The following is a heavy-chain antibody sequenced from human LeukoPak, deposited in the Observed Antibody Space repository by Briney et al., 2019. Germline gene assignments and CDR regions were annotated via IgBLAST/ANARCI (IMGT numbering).Heavy chain of an antibody. V-gene: IGHV4-38-2*02. CDR1: GYSISSGYY. D-gene: IGHD3-22*01. Sequence: PSETLTLTCAVSGYSISSGYYWCWIRQPPGKGLEWIGSIYHSGSTYYNPSLKSRVTISVDTSKNQFSLKLSSVTAADTAVYYCARDHAMIVVVKTWFYPWDQGTLVTVSS. CDR3: ARDHAMIVVVKTWFYP. J-gene: IGHJ5*02. CDR2: IYHSGST.